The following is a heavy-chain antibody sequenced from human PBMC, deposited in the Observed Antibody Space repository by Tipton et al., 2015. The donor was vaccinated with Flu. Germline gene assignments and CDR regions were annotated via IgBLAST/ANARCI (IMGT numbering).Heavy chain of an antibody. J-gene: IGHJ5*02. V-gene: IGHV3-21*01. CDR3: ARDTRSAIGGLNWFDP. CDR1: GFTFSGYS. CDR2: ISSSSSYI. Sequence: SLRLSCAASGFTFSGYSMNWVRQAPGKGLEWVSSISSSSSYIYYADSVQGRFTISRDNAKNSLYLQMNSRRAEDTAVYYCARDTRSAIGGLNWFDPGGQGTLVTVSS. D-gene: IGHD2-15*01.